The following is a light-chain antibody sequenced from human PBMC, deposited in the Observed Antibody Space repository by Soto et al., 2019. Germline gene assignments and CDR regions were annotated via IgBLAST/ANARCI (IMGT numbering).Light chain of an antibody. Sequence: QSALTQPASVSGSPGQSITISCTGTSSDVGSYNLVSWYQQHPGKAPKLMIYEVSKRPSGVSNRFSGSKSDNTASLTISGLQAEDEADYYCCSYVHTTTGVFGGGTKLTVL. CDR2: EVS. CDR3: CSYVHTTTGV. CDR1: SSDVGSYNL. J-gene: IGLJ3*02. V-gene: IGLV2-23*02.